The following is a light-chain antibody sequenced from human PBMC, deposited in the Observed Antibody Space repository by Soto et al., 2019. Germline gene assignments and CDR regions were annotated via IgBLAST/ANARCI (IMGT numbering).Light chain of an antibody. J-gene: IGLJ2*01. Sequence: QPVLTQPPSVSGAPGQRVTISFSGTTSNIGAGYDVHWYQVLPVTAPTLLIYSNTDRPSGVPDRLSGSKSGTSASLDIAGLQAEEEADHYCQSYDTGLSGSIFGGGTKVTVL. V-gene: IGLV1-40*01. CDR3: QSYDTGLSGSI. CDR2: SNT. CDR1: TSNIGAGYD.